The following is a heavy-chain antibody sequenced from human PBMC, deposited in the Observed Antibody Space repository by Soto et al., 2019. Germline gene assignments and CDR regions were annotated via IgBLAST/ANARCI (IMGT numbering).Heavy chain of an antibody. Sequence: ASETLSLTCTVSGDSISSGDYYWSWIRQPPGKGLEWIGCIYYSGNTYYNPSLKRRFSISVDTSKNQFSLQLSSVTAADTAVYYCARLGIAEMATLDYWGQGTLVTVSS. CDR2: IYYSGNT. D-gene: IGHD5-12*01. CDR3: ARLGIAEMATLDY. CDR1: GDSISSGDYY. V-gene: IGHV4-30-4*01. J-gene: IGHJ4*02.